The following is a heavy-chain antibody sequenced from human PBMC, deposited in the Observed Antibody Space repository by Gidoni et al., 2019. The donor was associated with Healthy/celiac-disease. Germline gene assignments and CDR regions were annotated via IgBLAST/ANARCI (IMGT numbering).Heavy chain of an antibody. V-gene: IGHV4-34*01. CDR1: GGSFSGYY. CDR3: ARKRWGFGY. D-gene: IGHD3-16*01. J-gene: IGHJ4*02. Sequence: QVQLQQWGAALLKPSATLSLTCALHGGSFSGYYWSWIRQPPGKGLEWIGEINHSGSTNYNPSLKSRVTISVDTSKNQCSLKLSSVTAADTAVYYCARKRWGFGYWGQGTLVTVSS. CDR2: INHSGST.